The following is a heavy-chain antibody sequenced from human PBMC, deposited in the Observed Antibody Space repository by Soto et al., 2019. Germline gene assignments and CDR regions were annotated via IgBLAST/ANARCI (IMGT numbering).Heavy chain of an antibody. V-gene: IGHV4-39*01. Sequence: QLQLQESGPGLVKPSETLSLTCTVSGGSISSSSYYWGWIRQPPGKGLEWIGSIYYSGSTYYNPSLKSRVTISVDTSKNQFSLKLSSVTAADTAVYYCARLPFGQPIDYWGQGTLVTVSS. D-gene: IGHD3-10*01. CDR3: ARLPFGQPIDY. CDR1: GGSISSSSYY. CDR2: IYYSGST. J-gene: IGHJ4*02.